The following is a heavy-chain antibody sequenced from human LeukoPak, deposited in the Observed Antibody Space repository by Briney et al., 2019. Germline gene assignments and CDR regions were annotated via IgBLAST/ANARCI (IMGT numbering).Heavy chain of an antibody. CDR1: GFTFNIYT. J-gene: IGHJ3*02. V-gene: IGHV3-21*01. D-gene: IGHD6-6*01. CDR3: ARDRELVTYDAFDI. CDR2: ISSSSDYI. Sequence: PGGSLRLSCAASGFTFNIYTMNWVRQAPGKGLEWVSSISSSSDYIYYADSVKGRFTISRDNAKNSLYLQMNSLRAEDTAVYYCARDRELVTYDAFDIWGQGTMVTVSS.